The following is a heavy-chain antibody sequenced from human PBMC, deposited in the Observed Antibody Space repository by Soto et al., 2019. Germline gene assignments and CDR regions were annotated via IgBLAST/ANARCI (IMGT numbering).Heavy chain of an antibody. CDR1: GFNFSSYA. J-gene: IGHJ5*02. V-gene: IGHV3-23*01. Sequence: EVQLLESGGGLVQPGGSLRLSCAASGFNFSSYAMSWVRQAPGKGLEWVSAISGSGGSTYYADSVKGRFTISRDNSKNTLYLQMNSLRAEDTAVYYCAKSRVIVVVVAATFNWFDPWGQGTLVTVSS. CDR2: ISGSGGST. CDR3: AKSRVIVVVVAATFNWFDP. D-gene: IGHD2-15*01.